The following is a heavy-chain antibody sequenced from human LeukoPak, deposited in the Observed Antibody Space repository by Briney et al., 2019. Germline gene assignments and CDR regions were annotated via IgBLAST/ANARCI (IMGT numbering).Heavy chain of an antibody. CDR1: GYTFTGYY. CDR3: ARSPGSYQYYYYMDV. CDR2: INPNSGGT. V-gene: IGHV1-2*02. Sequence: ASVKVSCKASGYTFTGYYMHWVRQAPGQGLEWMGWINPNSGGTNYAQKFQGRVTMTRDTSISTAYMELSRLRSDDTAVYYCARSPGSYQYYYYMDVWGKGTTVTISS. D-gene: IGHD3-16*02. J-gene: IGHJ6*03.